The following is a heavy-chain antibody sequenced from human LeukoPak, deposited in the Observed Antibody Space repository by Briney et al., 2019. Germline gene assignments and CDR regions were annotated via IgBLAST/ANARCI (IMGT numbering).Heavy chain of an antibody. D-gene: IGHD3-22*01. J-gene: IGHJ4*02. V-gene: IGHV4-59*08. CDR2: IYYSGST. CDR1: GGSISSYY. CDR3: ARGTYDYDRSAVTTDYYFDY. Sequence: PSETLSLTCTVSGGSISSYYWSWIRQPPGKGLEWIGYIYYSGSTNYNPSLKSRVTISVDTSKNQFSLKLSSVTAADTAVYYCARGTYDYDRSAVTTDYYFDYWGQGTLVTVSS.